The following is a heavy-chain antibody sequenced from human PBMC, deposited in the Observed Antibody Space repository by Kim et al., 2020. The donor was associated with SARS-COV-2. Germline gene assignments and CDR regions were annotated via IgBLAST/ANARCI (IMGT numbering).Heavy chain of an antibody. Sequence: ASVKVSCKASGYTFTSYAMHWVRQAPGQRLEWMGWINAGNGNTKYSQKFQGRVTITRDTSASTAYMELSSLRSEDTAVYYCARGITMVRGVTRYNWFDPWGQGTLVTVSS. V-gene: IGHV1-3*01. CDR1: GYTFTSYA. CDR3: ARGITMVRGVTRYNWFDP. J-gene: IGHJ5*02. CDR2: INAGNGNT. D-gene: IGHD3-10*01.